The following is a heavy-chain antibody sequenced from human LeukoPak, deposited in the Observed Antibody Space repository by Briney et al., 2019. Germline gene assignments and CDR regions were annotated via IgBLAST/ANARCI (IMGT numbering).Heavy chain of an antibody. CDR1: RFTFSSYG. V-gene: IGHV3-33*08. Sequence: GGSLRLSCAASRFTFSSYGMHWVRQAPGKGLEWVAVIWYDGSNKYYADSVKGRFTISRDNSKNTLYLQMNSLRAEDTAVYYCARNPKYGDGAFDYWGQGTLVTVSS. CDR2: IWYDGSNK. D-gene: IGHD4-17*01. CDR3: ARNPKYGDGAFDY. J-gene: IGHJ4*02.